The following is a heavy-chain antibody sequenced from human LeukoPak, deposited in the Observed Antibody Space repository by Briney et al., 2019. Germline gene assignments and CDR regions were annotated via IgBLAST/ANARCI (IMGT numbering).Heavy chain of an antibody. V-gene: IGHV3-30-3*01. CDR1: GFTFSSYA. CDR2: ISYDGSNK. J-gene: IGHJ4*02. CDR3: AKARVQYYSSGYPDY. Sequence: GGSLRLSCAASGFTFSSYAMHWVRQAPGKGLEWVAVISYDGSNKYYADSVKGRFTISRDNSKNTLYLQMNSLRADDTAVYYCAKARVQYYSSGYPDYWGQGTLVTVSS. D-gene: IGHD3-22*01.